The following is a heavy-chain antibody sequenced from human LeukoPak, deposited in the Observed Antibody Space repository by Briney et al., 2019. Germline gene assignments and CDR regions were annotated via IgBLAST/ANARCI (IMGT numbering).Heavy chain of an antibody. V-gene: IGHV3-23*01. CDR2: ISGSGGTT. Sequence: QPGGSLRLSCAASGFTFSSYAMSWVRQAPGKGLEWVSAISGSGGTTYYADSVKGRFTISRDNSKNTLYLQMNSLRAEDTAVYYCATGQDQITMIVVVITNGAFDYWGQGTLVTVSS. D-gene: IGHD3-22*01. J-gene: IGHJ4*02. CDR3: ATGQDQITMIVVVITNGAFDY. CDR1: GFTFSSYA.